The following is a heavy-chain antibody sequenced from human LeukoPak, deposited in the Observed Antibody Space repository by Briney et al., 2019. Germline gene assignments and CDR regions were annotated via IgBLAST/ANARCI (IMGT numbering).Heavy chain of an antibody. J-gene: IGHJ3*02. CDR2: INPNTGAT. CDR1: GYTFTGFY. V-gene: IGHV1-2*02. D-gene: IGHD4-23*01. CDR3: ARPQDHGGNVENFNI. Sequence: ASVKVSCKPSGYTFTGFYLHWVRQAPGQGPEWMGWINPNTGATNSAQRFQGRVTMTRDTSISTASMELSRLISDDTAVYYCARPQDHGGNVENFNIWGQGTMVTVSS.